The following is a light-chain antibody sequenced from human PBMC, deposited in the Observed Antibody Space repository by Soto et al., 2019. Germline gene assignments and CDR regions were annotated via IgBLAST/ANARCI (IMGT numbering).Light chain of an antibody. J-gene: IGKJ1*01. Sequence: EIVMTQSPATLSVSPGERATLSCRASQSISYNLAWYQQKPGQAPRLLIYDMSARATGIPARFSGGGSGTDFTLTISRLQSEDSAVYYCQHYYDWPPWTFGQGTKVEI. CDR3: QHYYDWPPWT. V-gene: IGKV3-15*01. CDR1: QSISYN. CDR2: DMS.